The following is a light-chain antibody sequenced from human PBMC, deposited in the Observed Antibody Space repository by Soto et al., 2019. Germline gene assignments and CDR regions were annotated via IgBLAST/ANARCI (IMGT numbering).Light chain of an antibody. CDR3: QQYYTNALT. CDR2: WAS. J-gene: IGKJ4*01. Sequence: DIVLTQSPDSLAVSLGERATINCKSSQSVLYSSNNKNYLAWYQQKPGQPPKLLIYWASTRESGVPDRFSGGGSGKNFPLTTGSLQAEDVAVFYCQQYYTNALTFGGGTKVGVK. V-gene: IGKV4-1*01. CDR1: QSVLYSSNNKNY.